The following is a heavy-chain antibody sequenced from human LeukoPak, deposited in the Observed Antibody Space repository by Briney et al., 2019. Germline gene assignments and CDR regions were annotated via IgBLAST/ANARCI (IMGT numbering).Heavy chain of an antibody. D-gene: IGHD3-22*01. J-gene: IGHJ4*02. CDR3: AKAYYDSSGYYYPFDY. V-gene: IGHV3-23*01. Sequence: PGGSLRLSCPASGFTFSSYAMSWVRQAPGKGLEWVSAISGSGGSTYYADSVKGRFTISRDNSKNTLYLQMNSLRAEDTAVYYCAKAYYDSSGYYYPFDYWGQGTLVTVSS. CDR2: ISGSGGST. CDR1: GFTFSSYA.